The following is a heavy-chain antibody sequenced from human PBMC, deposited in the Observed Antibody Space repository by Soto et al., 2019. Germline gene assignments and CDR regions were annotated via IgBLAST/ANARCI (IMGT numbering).Heavy chain of an antibody. D-gene: IGHD2-15*01. CDR3: ARDLGRPVAGPHDAFDS. CDR1: GYTFNGYY. V-gene: IGHV1-2*02. CDR2: INPNSGGT. Sequence: ASVKASCKASGYTFNGYYMHWVRQAPGQGLEWMGWINPNSGGTNYAQKFQGRVTMTRDTSISTAYMELSRLRSDDTAVYYCARDLGRPVAGPHDAFDSWGQGTMVTVSS. J-gene: IGHJ3*02.